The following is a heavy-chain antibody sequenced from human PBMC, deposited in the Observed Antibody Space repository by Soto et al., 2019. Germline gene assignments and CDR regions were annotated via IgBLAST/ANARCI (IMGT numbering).Heavy chain of an antibody. D-gene: IGHD1-1*01. Sequence: GGSLRLSCAASGFTFSSYAMHWVRQAPGKGLEWVAVISYDGSNKYYADSVKGRFTISRDNSKNTLYLQMNSLRAEDTAVYYCARVISPTGRPGSLDYWGQGTLVTVSS. CDR1: GFTFSSYA. V-gene: IGHV3-30-3*01. CDR3: ARVISPTGRPGSLDY. CDR2: ISYDGSNK. J-gene: IGHJ4*02.